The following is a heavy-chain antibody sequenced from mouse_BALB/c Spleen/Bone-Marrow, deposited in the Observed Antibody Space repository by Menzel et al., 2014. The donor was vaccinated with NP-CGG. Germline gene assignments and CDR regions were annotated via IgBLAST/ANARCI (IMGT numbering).Heavy chain of an antibody. Sequence: EVKLQESGGGLVQPGGSPELSCAASGFDSSGYWMSWVRQAPGKGLEWIGEINPDSSTINYTPSLKDKFIISRDNAKNTPYLQMSKVRSEDTALYYCARLGYYGTMDYWGQGTSVTVSS. J-gene: IGHJ4*01. CDR3: ARLGYYGTMDY. CDR1: GFDSSGYW. D-gene: IGHD1-1*01. V-gene: IGHV4-1*02. CDR2: INPDSSTI.